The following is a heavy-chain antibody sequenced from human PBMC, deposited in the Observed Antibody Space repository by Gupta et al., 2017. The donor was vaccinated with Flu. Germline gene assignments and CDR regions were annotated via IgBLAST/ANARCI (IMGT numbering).Heavy chain of an antibody. J-gene: IGHJ4*02. D-gene: IGHD6-19*01. CDR2: ISGSGGST. CDR3: ANKPGSGWYLDY. Sequence: EVQLLESGGGLVQPGGSLRLSCAASGFTFSSYAMSWVRQAPGKGLEWVSAISGSGGSTYYADSVKGRFTISRDNSKNTLYLQMNSLRAEDTAVYYCANKPGSGWYLDYWGQGTLVTVSS. CDR1: GFTFSSYA. V-gene: IGHV3-23*01.